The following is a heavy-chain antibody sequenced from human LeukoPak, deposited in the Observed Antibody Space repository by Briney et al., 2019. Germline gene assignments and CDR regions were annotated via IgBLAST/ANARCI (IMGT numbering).Heavy chain of an antibody. Sequence: ASVKVSCKASGGTFSSYAISWVRQAPGQGLEWMGWISAYNGNTNYAQKLQGRVTMTTDTSTSTAYMELRSLRSDDTAVYYCARELDSSGPKYYYYYYGMDVWGQGTTVTVSS. D-gene: IGHD3-22*01. V-gene: IGHV1-18*01. J-gene: IGHJ6*02. CDR3: ARELDSSGPKYYYYYYGMDV. CDR2: ISAYNGNT. CDR1: GGTFSSYA.